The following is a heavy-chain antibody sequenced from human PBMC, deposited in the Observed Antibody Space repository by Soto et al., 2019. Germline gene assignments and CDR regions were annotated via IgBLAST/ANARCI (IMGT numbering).Heavy chain of an antibody. Sequence: SETLSFTCTVSGGSISSSSYYWGWIRQPPGKGLEWIGSIYYSGNTYYNPSLKSRVTISIDTSRNQFSLNLSSVTAADTAVYYCARHKDTSTRYLLPDYWGQGTLVTVSS. CDR3: ARHKDTSTRYLLPDY. CDR2: IYYSGNT. J-gene: IGHJ4*02. D-gene: IGHD6-13*01. V-gene: IGHV4-39*01. CDR1: GGSISSSSYY.